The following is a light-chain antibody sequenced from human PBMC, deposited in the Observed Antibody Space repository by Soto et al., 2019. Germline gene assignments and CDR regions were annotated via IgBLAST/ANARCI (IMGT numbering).Light chain of an antibody. V-gene: IGLV2-14*01. Sequence: QSALTQPASVSGSPGQSVTISCTGSSSDVGGYNYVSWYQQHPGKAPKLMIYDVINRPSGVSNRFSGSKSGNTASLTISGLQAEDDDYYYCSSYTSSSTQVFGAGTKLTVL. J-gene: IGLJ2*01. CDR3: SSYTSSSTQV. CDR1: SSDVGGYNY. CDR2: DVI.